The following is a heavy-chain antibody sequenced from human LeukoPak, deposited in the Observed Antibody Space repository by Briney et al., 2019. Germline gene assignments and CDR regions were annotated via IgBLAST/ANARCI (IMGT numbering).Heavy chain of an antibody. CDR2: IKQDGSEK. J-gene: IGHJ4*02. D-gene: IGHD3-3*01. Sequence: PGGSLRLSCAASGFTFSSYWMSWVRQAPGKGLEWVANIKQDGSEKYYVDSVKGRFTISRDNAKNSLYLQMNSLRAEDTAVYYCARDGQQIYDFWSGYSPYYFDYWGQGTLVSVSS. V-gene: IGHV3-7*01. CDR1: GFTFSSYW. CDR3: ARDGQQIYDFWSGYSPYYFDY.